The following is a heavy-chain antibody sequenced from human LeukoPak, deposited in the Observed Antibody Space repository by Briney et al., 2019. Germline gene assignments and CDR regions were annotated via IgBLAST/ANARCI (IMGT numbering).Heavy chain of an antibody. CDR3: ARRGSYTGEAFDI. CDR2: VYYSGGT. Sequence: SETLSLTCIVSGGSISGHYWSWIRQPPGKGLEWIGYVYYSGGTNYNPSLKGRVTMSVDTSKNQFPLKLSSVTAADTAVYYCARRGSYTGEAFDIWGQGTMVTVSS. J-gene: IGHJ3*02. CDR1: GGSISGHY. D-gene: IGHD1-26*01. V-gene: IGHV4-59*08.